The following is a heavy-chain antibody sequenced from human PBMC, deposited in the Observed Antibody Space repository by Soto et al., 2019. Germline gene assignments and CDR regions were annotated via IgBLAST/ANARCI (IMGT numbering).Heavy chain of an antibody. J-gene: IGHJ6*02. Sequence: ASVKVSCKASGYTFTSYGISWVRQAPGQGLEWMGWISAYNGNINYAQKLQGRVTMTTDTSTSTAYMELRSLRSDDTAVYYCATDCISTSCYGLYYGMDVWGQGTTVTVSS. CDR2: ISAYNGNI. D-gene: IGHD2-2*01. V-gene: IGHV1-18*01. CDR3: ATDCISTSCYGLYYGMDV. CDR1: GYTFTSYG.